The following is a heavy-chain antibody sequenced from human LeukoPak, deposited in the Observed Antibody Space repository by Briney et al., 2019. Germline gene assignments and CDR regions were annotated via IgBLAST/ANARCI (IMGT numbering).Heavy chain of an antibody. CDR1: GGPFNGFY. CDR3: ARGGSYPTSNDY. V-gene: IGHV4-34*01. D-gene: IGHD3-10*01. CDR2: INHSGTT. J-gene: IGHJ4*02. Sequence: SETLSLTCATYGGPFNGFYWSWIRQTPGKGLEWIGEINHSGTTNYNPSLESRVTISADTSKNQFSLKLSSVTAADTAVYYCARGGSYPTSNDYWGRGTLVTVSS.